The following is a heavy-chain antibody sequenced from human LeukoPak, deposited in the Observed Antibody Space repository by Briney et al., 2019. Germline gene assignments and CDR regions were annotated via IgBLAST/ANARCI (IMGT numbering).Heavy chain of an antibody. CDR3: ARDWNDVSYFDY. CDR2: IYYSGST. Sequence: SETLSLTCTVSGGSFSSYSWTWIRQPPGKGLEWIGYIYYSGSTNYNPSLKSRVTISVDTSKNQFSLKLSSLTAADTAVYYCARDWNDVSYFDYWGQGTLVTVSS. V-gene: IGHV4-59*12. J-gene: IGHJ4*02. CDR1: GGSFSSYS. D-gene: IGHD1-1*01.